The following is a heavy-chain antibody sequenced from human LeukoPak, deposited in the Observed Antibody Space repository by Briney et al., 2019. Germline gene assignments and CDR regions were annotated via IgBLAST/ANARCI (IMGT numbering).Heavy chain of an antibody. CDR2: ISYDGSNK. J-gene: IGHJ3*02. D-gene: IGHD6-13*01. V-gene: IGHV3-30-3*01. Sequence: PGGSLRLSCIASGFTFGDYAMTWFRQAPGKGLEWVAVISYDGSNKYYADSVKGRFTISRDNSKNTLYLQMNSLRAEDTAVYYCAREGMYSSSWIAFDIWGQGTMVTVSS. CDR3: AREGMYSSSWIAFDI. CDR1: GFTFGDYA.